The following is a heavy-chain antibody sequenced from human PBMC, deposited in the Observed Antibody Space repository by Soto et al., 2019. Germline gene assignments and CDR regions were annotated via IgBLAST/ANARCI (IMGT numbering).Heavy chain of an antibody. Sequence: GGSLRLSCAASGFTFSSYSMNWVRQAPWKGLEWVSSISSSSSYIYYADSVKGRFTISRDNAKNSLYLQMNSLRAEDTAVYYCATGEYYYDSSGYYYCWGQGTLVTVSS. V-gene: IGHV3-21*01. J-gene: IGHJ4*02. CDR3: ATGEYYYDSSGYYYC. CDR2: ISSSSSYI. CDR1: GFTFSSYS. D-gene: IGHD3-22*01.